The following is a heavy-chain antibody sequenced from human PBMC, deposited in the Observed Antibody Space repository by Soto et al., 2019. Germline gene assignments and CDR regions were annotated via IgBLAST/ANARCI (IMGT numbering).Heavy chain of an antibody. Sequence: QVQLQESGPGLVKPSGTLSLTCTVSGGSISSYYWSWIRQPPGKGLEWIGYIYYSGSTNYNPSLKSRVTISVDTSKNQFSLKLSSVTAADTAVYYCARVEDDSSGYYPDAFDIWGQGTMVTVSS. J-gene: IGHJ3*02. V-gene: IGHV4-59*01. D-gene: IGHD3-22*01. CDR2: IYYSGST. CDR1: GGSISSYY. CDR3: ARVEDDSSGYYPDAFDI.